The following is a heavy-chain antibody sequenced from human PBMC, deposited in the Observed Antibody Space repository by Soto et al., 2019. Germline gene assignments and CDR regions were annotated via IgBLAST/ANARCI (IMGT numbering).Heavy chain of an antibody. Sequence: SLRLSCAASGFTFSSYGMHWVRQAPGKGLEWVAVIWYDGSNKYYADSVKGRFTISRDNSKNTLYLQMNSLRAEDTAVYYCAKDRSSVRGVIRTYYYYYYMDVWGKGTTVTVSS. J-gene: IGHJ6*03. CDR2: IWYDGSNK. CDR1: GFTFSSYG. D-gene: IGHD3-10*01. V-gene: IGHV3-33*06. CDR3: AKDRSSVRGVIRTYYYYYYMDV.